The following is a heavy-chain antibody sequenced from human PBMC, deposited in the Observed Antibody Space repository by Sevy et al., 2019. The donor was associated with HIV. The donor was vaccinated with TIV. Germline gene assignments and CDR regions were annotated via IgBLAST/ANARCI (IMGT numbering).Heavy chain of an antibody. CDR3: ARPQRPSGYSSSGDAFDV. D-gene: IGHD6-13*01. Sequence: ASVKVSCKVFGVTFSGYDINWVRQSPGQGLEWMGWIVPSFDYSKYAQKFQGRVTFTADDSTDTAYMILTGLRSDDTAVYYCARPQRPSGYSSSGDAFDVWGQGTMVTVSS. J-gene: IGHJ3*01. CDR1: GVTFSGYD. V-gene: IGHV1-69*13. CDR2: IVPSFDYS.